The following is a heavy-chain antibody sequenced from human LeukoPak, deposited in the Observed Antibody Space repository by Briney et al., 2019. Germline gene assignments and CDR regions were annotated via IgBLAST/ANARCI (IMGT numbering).Heavy chain of an antibody. J-gene: IGHJ3*02. D-gene: IGHD3-22*01. CDR1: GFTFSSYA. V-gene: IGHV3-23*01. Sequence: GGSLGLSCPASGFTFSSYAMSWVRQAPGKGLEWVSSISDSGSGTYYADSVKGRFTISRDNSKNTLYLQMNSLRAEDTAVYYCAKRTDTSGNRGGALDIWGQETMVAVSS. CDR3: AKRTDTSGNRGGALDI. CDR2: ISDSGSGT.